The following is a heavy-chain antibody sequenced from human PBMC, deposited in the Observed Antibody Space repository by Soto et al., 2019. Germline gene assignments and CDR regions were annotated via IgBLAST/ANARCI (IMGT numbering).Heavy chain of an antibody. J-gene: IGHJ4*02. CDR1: GFIFSDYY. CDR2: ISGNGRII. CDR3: ARDFDADSRTDFDY. V-gene: IGHV3-11*01. D-gene: IGHD4-17*01. Sequence: QVQLVESGGGLVKPGGSLRLSCATSGFIFSDYYMHWIRQAPGKGLEWISYISGNGRIIQYADSAKGRFTISRDNAQNSLYRQMNSLRAEDTALYFCARDFDADSRTDFDYWGQGTLGTVSS.